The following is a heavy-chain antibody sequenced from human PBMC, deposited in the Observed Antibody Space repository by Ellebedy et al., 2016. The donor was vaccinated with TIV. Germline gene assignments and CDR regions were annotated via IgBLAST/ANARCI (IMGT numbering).Heavy chain of an antibody. D-gene: IGHD3-16*01. CDR2: IKQDGSEK. J-gene: IGHJ6*02. V-gene: IGHV3-7*01. CDR3: ARGPQGDAYYYYYGMDV. Sequence: PGGSLRLSCAASGFTFSSYWMSWVRQAPGKGLEWVANIKQDGSEKYYVDSVKGRFTISKDNAKNSLYLQMNSLRAEDTAVYYCARGPQGDAYYYYYGMDVWGQGTTVTVSS. CDR1: GFTFSSYW.